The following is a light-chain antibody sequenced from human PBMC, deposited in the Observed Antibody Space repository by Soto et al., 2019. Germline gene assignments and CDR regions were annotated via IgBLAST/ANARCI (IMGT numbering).Light chain of an antibody. CDR2: LEGSGTY. V-gene: IGLV4-60*01. Sequence: QLVLTQSSASSASLGSSVRLTCTLSSGHSSYIIAWHQQQPGKAPRYLMKLEGSGTYNKGSGVPDRFSGSSSAADRYLTITNLNLEEEADYHCDTGYRYRQGFGGGTKLTVL. J-gene: IGLJ2*01. CDR1: SGHSSYI. CDR3: DTGYRYRQG.